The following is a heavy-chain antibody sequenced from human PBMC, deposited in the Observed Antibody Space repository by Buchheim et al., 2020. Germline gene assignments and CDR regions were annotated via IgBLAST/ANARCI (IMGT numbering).Heavy chain of an antibody. Sequence: EVQLLESGGGLVQPGGSLRLSCAASGFTFSNYAMNWVRQAPGKGLEWVSAISGSGGGTYYADSVRGRFTISRDNSKNTLYLQMNSLRAEDTALYYCAKDRAWGGGDCPDYWGQGIL. CDR2: ISGSGGGT. D-gene: IGHD2-21*02. CDR1: GFTFSNYA. V-gene: IGHV3-23*01. CDR3: AKDRAWGGGDCPDY. J-gene: IGHJ4*02.